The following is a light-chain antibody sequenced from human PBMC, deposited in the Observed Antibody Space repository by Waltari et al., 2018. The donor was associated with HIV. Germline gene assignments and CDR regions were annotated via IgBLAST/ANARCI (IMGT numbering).Light chain of an antibody. J-gene: IGKJ3*01. CDR3: QDTYSSAFT. CDR1: QLIHNH. Sequence: DIQMNQSPSSLSTSVGDRVSLTCLASQLIHNHLNWYQQKLGKAPRLLMSAGSSVQSGVPSRFSGSGSGTDCTHTISDLKPEDFATYYCQDTYSSAFTFGPGTKVQIK. CDR2: AGS. V-gene: IGKV1-39*01.